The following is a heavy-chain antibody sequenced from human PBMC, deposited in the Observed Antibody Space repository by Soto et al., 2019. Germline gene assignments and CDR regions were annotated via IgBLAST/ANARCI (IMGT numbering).Heavy chain of an antibody. V-gene: IGHV1-2*02. J-gene: IGHJ5*02. Sequence: QVQLVQSGAEVKKPGASVKVSCKASGYTFTAYYMHWLRQAPGQGLEWMGWINPNSGGTNYAQRFQGRVPVTNDTSISTAYMELSSLGSDDTAVYYCARGDFDRSGNYNAGWFPPWGQGTLVTVSS. CDR3: ARGDFDRSGNYNAGWFPP. D-gene: IGHD3-22*01. CDR1: GYTFTAYY. CDR2: INPNSGGT.